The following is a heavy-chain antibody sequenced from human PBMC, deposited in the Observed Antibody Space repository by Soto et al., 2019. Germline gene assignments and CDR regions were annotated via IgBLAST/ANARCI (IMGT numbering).Heavy chain of an antibody. CDR3: AKDLNYYDSSGYHLFDY. CDR2: ISYDGSNK. J-gene: IGHJ4*02. V-gene: IGHV3-30*18. D-gene: IGHD3-22*01. CDR1: GFTFSSYG. Sequence: GGSLRLSXAASGFTFSSYGMHWVRQAPGKGLEWVAVISYDGSNKYYADSVKGRFTISRDNSKNTLYLQMNSLRAEDTAVYYCAKDLNYYDSSGYHLFDYWGQGTLVTVSS.